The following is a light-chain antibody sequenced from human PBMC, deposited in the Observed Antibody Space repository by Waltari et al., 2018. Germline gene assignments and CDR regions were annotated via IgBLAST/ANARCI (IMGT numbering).Light chain of an antibody. CDR3: QQGASFPPT. CDR1: QDISSA. Sequence: EIQMTQSPSSVSASVADRVTLTCRAGQDISSALAWYQQKPGQAPNLLIYAVSSLQSGVPSRFSGSGSGTDFTLTISNLQPADVATYFCQQGASFPPTFGQGTKVEIK. CDR2: AVS. J-gene: IGKJ1*01. V-gene: IGKV1-12*01.